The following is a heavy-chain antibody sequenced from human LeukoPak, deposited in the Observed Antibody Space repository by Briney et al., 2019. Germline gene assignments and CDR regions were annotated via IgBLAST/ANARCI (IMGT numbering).Heavy chain of an antibody. CDR1: GYSISSGYY. CDR2: IYHSGST. Sequence: PSETLSLTCAVSGYSISSGYYWGWIRQPPGKGLEWIGSIYHSGSTYYDPSLKSRVTISVDTSKNRFSLKLSSVAAADTAVYYCAREAVVVVAATIALLDWLDPWGQGTLVTVSS. J-gene: IGHJ5*02. V-gene: IGHV4-38-2*02. D-gene: IGHD2-15*01. CDR3: AREAVVVVAATIALLDWLDP.